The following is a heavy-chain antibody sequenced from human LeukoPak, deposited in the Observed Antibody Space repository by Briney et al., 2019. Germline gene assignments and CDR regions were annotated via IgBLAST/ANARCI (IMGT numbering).Heavy chain of an antibody. CDR2: IYYSGNT. V-gene: IGHV4-59*01. CDR1: GVSISTYY. Sequence: PSETLSLTCTVSGVSISTYYWSWVRQPPGKGLEWVGYIYYSGNTNQTPSLKSRLTISLDTPKNQFSLKLRSVTAADAAVYYCARDTRSGSYYNSYYGMDVWGQGTTVTVSS. D-gene: IGHD3-10*01. J-gene: IGHJ6*02. CDR3: ARDTRSGSYYNSYYGMDV.